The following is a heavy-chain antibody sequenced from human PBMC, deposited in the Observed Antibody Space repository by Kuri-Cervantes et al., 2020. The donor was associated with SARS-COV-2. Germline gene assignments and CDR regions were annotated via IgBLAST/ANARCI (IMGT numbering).Heavy chain of an antibody. V-gene: IGHV3-21*04. CDR1: GFTFSSYS. CDR3: AKGLIYYDTGVTV. CDR2: ISSSSSYI. Sequence: GESLKISCAASGFTFSSYSMNWVRQAPGKGLEWVSSISSSSSYIYYADSVKGRFTISRDNSKNTLYLQMNSLRAGDTAAYYCAKGLIYYDTGVTVWGQGTTVTVSS. J-gene: IGHJ6*02. D-gene: IGHD3-22*01.